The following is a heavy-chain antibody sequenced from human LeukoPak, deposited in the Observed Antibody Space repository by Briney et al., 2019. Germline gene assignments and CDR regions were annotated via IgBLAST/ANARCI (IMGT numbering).Heavy chain of an antibody. Sequence: GGSLRLSCSSSGFTFGDFGMSWFRQAPGKGPEWVGFIRSKVYGGATEYAAPVKGRFIISRDDSKSIAYLQMNSLETEDTAVYYCSRSRRVLCTGACYSFDYWGQGTLVTVSS. D-gene: IGHD2-8*02. CDR2: IRSKVYGGAT. J-gene: IGHJ4*02. CDR3: SRSRRVLCTGACYSFDY. V-gene: IGHV3-49*03. CDR1: GFTFGDFG.